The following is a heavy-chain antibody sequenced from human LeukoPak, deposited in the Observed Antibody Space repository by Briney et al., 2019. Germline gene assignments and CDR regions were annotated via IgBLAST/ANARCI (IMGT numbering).Heavy chain of an antibody. V-gene: IGHV3-7*01. CDR3: SVPPYYYMDV. CDR2: IKQDGSEK. Sequence: GGSLRLSCAASGFTFSNYWMSWVRQAPGKGLEWVANIKQDGSEKYYVDSVKGRFTISRDNAKNSLYLQMNSLRAEDTAVYYCSVPPYYYMDVWGKGTTVTVSS. J-gene: IGHJ6*03. CDR1: GFTFSNYW. D-gene: IGHD2-2*01.